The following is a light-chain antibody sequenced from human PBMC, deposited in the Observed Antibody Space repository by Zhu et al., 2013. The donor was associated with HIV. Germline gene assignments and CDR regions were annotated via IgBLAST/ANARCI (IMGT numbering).Light chain of an antibody. CDR3: QQYGSSPLT. Sequence: EIVLTQSPATLSLSPGERATLSCRASQNVNNYVAWYQQKPGQPPRLLIYDTSNRATGIPARFSGSGSGTDFTLTISSLEPEDFAVYYCQQYGSSPLTFGGGTKVEIK. J-gene: IGKJ4*01. CDR2: DTS. V-gene: IGKV3-11*01. CDR1: QNVNNY.